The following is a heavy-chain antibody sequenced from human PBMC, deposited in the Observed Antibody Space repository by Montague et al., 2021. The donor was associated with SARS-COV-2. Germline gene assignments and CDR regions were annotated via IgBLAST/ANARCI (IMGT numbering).Heavy chain of an antibody. CDR3: ASDASSANSPANNWFDS. V-gene: IGHV4-4*07. J-gene: IGHJ5*01. CDR2: LSTSGST. CDR1: GGSITTYY. D-gene: IGHD4/OR15-4a*01. Sequence: SETLSLTCSVSGGSITTYYWSWVRQPAGKGLEWIGRLSTSGSTNYNPSLKSRVTMSLDTSKNKVSLKLSSVTAADTAVDYCASDASSANSPANNWFDSWGQGTLVTVSS.